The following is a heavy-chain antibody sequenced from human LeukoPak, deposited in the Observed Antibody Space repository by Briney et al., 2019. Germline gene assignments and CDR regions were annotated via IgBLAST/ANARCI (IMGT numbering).Heavy chain of an antibody. CDR3: ARESPLYDSSGYYAY. CDR1: GGSISSGSYY. CDR2: IYTSGST. D-gene: IGHD3-22*01. J-gene: IGHJ4*02. V-gene: IGHV4-61*02. Sequence: PSQTLSLTCTVSGGSISSGSYYWSWIRQPAGKGLEWIGRIYTSGSTNYNPSLKSRVTKSVDTSKNQFSLKLSSVTAADTAVYYCARESPLYDSSGYYAYWGQGTLVTVSS.